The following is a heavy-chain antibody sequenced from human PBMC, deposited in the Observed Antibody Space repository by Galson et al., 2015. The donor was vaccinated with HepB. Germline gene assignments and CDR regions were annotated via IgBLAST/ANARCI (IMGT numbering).Heavy chain of an antibody. CDR1: RFTFSTYT. Sequence: SLRLSCAVSRFTFSTYTFHWVRQAPGKGLEWVALISYDGRNQYYADSVKGRFTISRDSSKNTLYLQMNSLRDDDTAVYYCAREEYGSGWYGSVMGNWFDPWGQGTLVTVS. J-gene: IGHJ5*02. CDR2: ISYDGRNQ. V-gene: IGHV3-30*04. CDR3: AREEYGSGWYGSVMGNWFDP. D-gene: IGHD6-19*01.